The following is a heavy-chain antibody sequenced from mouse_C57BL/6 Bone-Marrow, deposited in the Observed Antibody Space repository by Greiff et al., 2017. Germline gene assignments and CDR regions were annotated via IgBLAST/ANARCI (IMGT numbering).Heavy chain of an antibody. CDR1: GYTFTSYW. J-gene: IGHJ3*01. Sequence: VQLQQSGTVLARPGASVKMSCKTSGYTFTSYWMHWVKQRPGQGLEWIGAIYPGNSDTSYNQKFKGKAKLTAVTSASTAYMELSSLTNEDSAVYYCTRCPFTTVVARGVWFAYWGQGTLVTVSA. V-gene: IGHV1-5*01. CDR2: IYPGNSDT. CDR3: TRCPFTTVVARGVWFAY. D-gene: IGHD1-1*01.